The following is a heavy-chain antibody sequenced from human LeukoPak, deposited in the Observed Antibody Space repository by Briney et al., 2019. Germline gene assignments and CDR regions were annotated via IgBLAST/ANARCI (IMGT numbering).Heavy chain of an antibody. J-gene: IGHJ4*02. CDR2: INHSGST. Sequence: SESLSSTCVVYGGSPGGYYWGWIRQPPGKVLEWIGEINHSGSTNYNPSLKSRVTISVDTSKNQFSLKLSSVTAADTAVYYCARVGVVAAAGIDYWGQGTLVTVSS. V-gene: IGHV4-34*01. CDR3: ARVGVVAAAGIDY. D-gene: IGHD6-13*01. CDR1: GGSPGGYY.